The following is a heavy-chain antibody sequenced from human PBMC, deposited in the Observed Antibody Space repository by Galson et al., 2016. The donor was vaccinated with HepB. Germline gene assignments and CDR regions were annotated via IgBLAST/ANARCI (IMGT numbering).Heavy chain of an antibody. Sequence: SLRLSCAASGFNFDVYAMHWVRQAPGKGLEWVSGISWNSGRIGYADSVKGRFTISRDNAKNSLFLQMNSLRPEDTALYYCAKDTSYSSSWFYFDYWGQGALVTVSS. CDR2: ISWNSGRI. CDR3: AKDTSYSSSWFYFDY. D-gene: IGHD6-13*01. CDR1: GFNFDVYA. J-gene: IGHJ4*02. V-gene: IGHV3-9*01.